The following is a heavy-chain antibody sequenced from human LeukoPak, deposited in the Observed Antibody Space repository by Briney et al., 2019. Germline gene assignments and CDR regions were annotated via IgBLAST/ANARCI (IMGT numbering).Heavy chain of an antibody. D-gene: IGHD3-16*01. Sequence: ASVKVSCKASGYTFTSYGISWVRQAPGQGLEWMGWISADNGNTNYAQKLQGRVTMTTDTSTSTAYMELRSLRSDDTAVYYCARDLPRFETYYYYYGMDVWGQGTTVTVSS. CDR2: ISADNGNT. V-gene: IGHV1-18*01. J-gene: IGHJ6*02. CDR1: GYTFTSYG. CDR3: ARDLPRFETYYYYYGMDV.